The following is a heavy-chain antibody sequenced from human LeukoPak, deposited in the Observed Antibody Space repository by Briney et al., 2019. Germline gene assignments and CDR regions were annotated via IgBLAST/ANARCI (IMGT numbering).Heavy chain of an antibody. CDR2: INPNSGGT. J-gene: IGHJ4*02. Sequence: ASVKVSCKAYGYTFTGYYMHWVRQGPGQGLEWMGWINPNSGGTNYAQKFQGRVTMTRDTSISTAYMELSRLRSDDTAVYYCASKPPLWLQPIDYWGQGTLVTVSS. CDR3: ASKPPLWLQPIDY. D-gene: IGHD5-24*01. CDR1: GYTFTGYY. V-gene: IGHV1-2*02.